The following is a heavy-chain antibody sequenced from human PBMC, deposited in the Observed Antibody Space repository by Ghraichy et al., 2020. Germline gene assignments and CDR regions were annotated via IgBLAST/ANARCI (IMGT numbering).Heavy chain of an antibody. D-gene: IGHD6-13*01. CDR1: GFTFRIYA. J-gene: IGHJ4*02. Sequence: GGSLSLSCAVSGFTFRIYALHWVRQAPGKGLEWVAVTSYDGNNKYYADSVKGRFTISRDNSKNTVYLQMRSLTLDDTAVYYCARATAQGSTWYSFDYWGQGALVTVSP. CDR2: TSYDGNNK. CDR3: ARATAQGSTWYSFDY. V-gene: IGHV3-30*04.